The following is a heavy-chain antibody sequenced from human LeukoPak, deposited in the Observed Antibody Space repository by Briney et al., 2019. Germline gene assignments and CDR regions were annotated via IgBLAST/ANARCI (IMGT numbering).Heavy chain of an antibody. J-gene: IGHJ6*02. CDR3: ANWGAAGSTLGYYGMDV. CDR2: IRYDGSNK. Sequence: PGGSLRLSCAASGFTFSSYGMHWVRQAPGKGLEWVAFIRYDGSNKYYADSVKGRFTISRDNSKNTLYLQMNSLRAEDTAVYYCANWGAAGSTLGYYGMDVWGQGTTVTVSS. V-gene: IGHV3-30*02. CDR1: GFTFSSYG. D-gene: IGHD6-13*01.